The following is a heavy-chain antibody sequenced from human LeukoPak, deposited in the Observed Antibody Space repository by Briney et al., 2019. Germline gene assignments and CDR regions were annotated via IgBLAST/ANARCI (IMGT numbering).Heavy chain of an antibody. J-gene: IGHJ6*02. D-gene: IGHD3-10*01. CDR1: GGSISSGDYY. V-gene: IGHV4-30-4*01. CDR2: IYYSGST. CDR3: TGSYYYCSGSYNYYYYHGMDV. Sequence: PSETLSLTCTVSGGSISSGDYYWSWIRQPPGKGLEWIGYIYYSGSTYYNPSRKSRVTISVHSSKNQYCLKLSSVTAADTAVYYCTGSYYYCSGSYNYYYYHGMDVWGQGTTVTVSS.